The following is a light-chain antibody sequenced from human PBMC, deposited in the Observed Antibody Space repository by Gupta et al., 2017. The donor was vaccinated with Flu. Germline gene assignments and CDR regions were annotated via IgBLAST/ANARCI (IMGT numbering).Light chain of an antibody. J-gene: IGLJ2*01. CDR1: KLGDKY. V-gene: IGLV3-1*01. CDR3: QAWDSSTAHVV. Sequence: SSELTQAPSVSVSPGQTASITCSGDKLGDKYACWYQQKQGQSPVLVIYQDSKRPSRIPDRFSGSNSGNTATLTISGTQAMDEADYYCQAWDSSTAHVVFGGGTKLTVL. CDR2: QDS.